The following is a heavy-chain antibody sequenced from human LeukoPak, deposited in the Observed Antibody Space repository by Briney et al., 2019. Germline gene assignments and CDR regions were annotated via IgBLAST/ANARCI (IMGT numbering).Heavy chain of an antibody. Sequence: GGSLRLSCEASGFTFSRYSMNWVRQAPGKGLEWISYISASRNTIYYADSVKGRFTISRDNAKNSLYLQMNSLRAEDTAVYYCARDIRGKDFWSGYYGLDVWGKGTTVAVSS. CDR2: ISASRNTI. CDR1: GFTFSRYS. D-gene: IGHD3-3*01. CDR3: ARDIRGKDFWSGYYGLDV. V-gene: IGHV3-48*04. J-gene: IGHJ6*04.